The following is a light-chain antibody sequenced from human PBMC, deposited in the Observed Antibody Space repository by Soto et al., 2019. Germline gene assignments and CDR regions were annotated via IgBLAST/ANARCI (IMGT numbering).Light chain of an antibody. CDR1: QSVSSSY. CDR3: QEYDCSPLT. J-gene: IGKJ4*01. CDR2: GAS. V-gene: IGKV3-20*01. Sequence: EIVLTQSPGTLSSSPGERATLSCRASQSVSSSYLAWYQQKPGQAPRLLIYGASSRATGIPDRFSGSGSGTDCTLTISRLETEDFAVYYCQEYDCSPLTFGGGIKVEI.